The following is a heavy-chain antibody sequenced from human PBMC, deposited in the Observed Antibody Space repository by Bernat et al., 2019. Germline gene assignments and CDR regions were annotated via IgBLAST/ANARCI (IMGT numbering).Heavy chain of an antibody. CDR1: GGSIRSYY. D-gene: IGHD1-14*01. J-gene: IGHJ6*03. CDR2: IYYSGST. Sequence: QVQLQESGPGLVKPSETLSLACTVSGGSIRSYYWSWIRQPPGKGLEWIGYIYYSGSTNYNPSLKSRVTISVDTSKNQFSLKLSSVTAADTAVYYCARVSEYYYYMDVWGKGTTVTVSS. V-gene: IGHV4-59*01. CDR3: ARVSEYYYYMDV.